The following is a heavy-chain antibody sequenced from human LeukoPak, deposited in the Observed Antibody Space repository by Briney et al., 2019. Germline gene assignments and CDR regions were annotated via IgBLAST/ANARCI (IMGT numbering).Heavy chain of an antibody. Sequence: GGSLRLSCAASGFTVSSNYMSWVRQAPGKGLEWVSVIYSGGSTYYADSVKGRFTISRDNAKNSLYLQMNSLRAEDTAVYYCARGVLEWLSKRYNWFDPWGQGTLVTVSS. V-gene: IGHV3-53*01. CDR3: ARGVLEWLSKRYNWFDP. D-gene: IGHD3-3*01. CDR2: IYSGGST. CDR1: GFTVSSNY. J-gene: IGHJ5*02.